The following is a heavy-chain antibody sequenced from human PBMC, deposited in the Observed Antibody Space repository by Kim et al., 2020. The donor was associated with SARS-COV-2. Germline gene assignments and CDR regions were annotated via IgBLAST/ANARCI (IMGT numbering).Heavy chain of an antibody. CDR3: ARFSNRGESFDY. D-gene: IGHD3-10*01. J-gene: IGHJ4*02. Sequence: FHDPSLKSRVTISVDSSKNQFSVRLSSVTAADTAVYYCARFSNRGESFDYWGQGTLVTVSS. V-gene: IGHV4-31*02.